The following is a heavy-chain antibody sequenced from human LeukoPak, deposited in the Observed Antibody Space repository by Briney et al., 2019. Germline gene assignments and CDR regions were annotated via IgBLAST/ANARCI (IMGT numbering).Heavy chain of an antibody. V-gene: IGHV4-4*07. J-gene: IGHJ3*02. CDR2: IHISGST. D-gene: IGHD1-26*01. Sequence: PSETLSLTCTVSGGSIRNYYWNWIRQSAGKGLELIGRIHISGSTNSNHSLMSRVTMSVVTSKNQVSLRLTSVTAADTAVYYCASGAVGSTPHVAFDSWGQGTMGTVS. CDR3: ASGAVGSTPHVAFDS. CDR1: GGSIRNYY.